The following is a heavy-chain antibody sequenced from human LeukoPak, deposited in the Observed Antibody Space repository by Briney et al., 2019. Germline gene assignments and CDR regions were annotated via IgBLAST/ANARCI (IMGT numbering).Heavy chain of an antibody. D-gene: IGHD1-14*01. CDR2: IRSDGYNK. V-gene: IGHV3-30*02. CDR3: AKDSRNLPFDY. Sequence: GGSLRLSCAASGFTFSGSGMHWVRQAPGKGLEGVAFIRSDGYNKYYADSVKGRFTISKDNSKNTLYLQMNSLRAEDTAMYYCAKDSRNLPFDYWGQGTLVTVSS. J-gene: IGHJ4*02. CDR1: GFTFSGSG.